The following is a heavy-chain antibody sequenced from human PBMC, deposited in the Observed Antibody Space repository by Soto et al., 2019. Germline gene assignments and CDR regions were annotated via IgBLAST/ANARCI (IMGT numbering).Heavy chain of an antibody. CDR1: GGSISNYY. J-gene: IGHJ4*02. D-gene: IGHD6-19*01. Sequence: SETLSLTCTISGGSISNYYWSWIRQPPGKGLEWIGYIYYSGSTYYNPSLKSRVTISVDTSKNQFSLKLSSVTAADTAVYYCARGDSSGWYYFDYWGQGTLVTVSS. CDR3: ARGDSSGWYYFDY. CDR2: IYYSGST. V-gene: IGHV4-30-4*01.